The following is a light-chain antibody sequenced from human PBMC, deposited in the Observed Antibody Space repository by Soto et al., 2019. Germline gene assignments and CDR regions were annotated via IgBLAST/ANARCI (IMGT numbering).Light chain of an antibody. CDR2: GAS. V-gene: IGKV3-20*01. CDR1: QSVSSNY. J-gene: IGKJ2*01. CDR3: QQYGSSPMYI. Sequence: EIVLTQSPGTLSLSPGERATLSCRASQSVSSNYLAWYQQKPGQAPRLLIYGASSRATGIPDRFSGSGSGTDFTLTISRLEPEDFAVYYCQQYGSSPMYIFGQGTKLEIK.